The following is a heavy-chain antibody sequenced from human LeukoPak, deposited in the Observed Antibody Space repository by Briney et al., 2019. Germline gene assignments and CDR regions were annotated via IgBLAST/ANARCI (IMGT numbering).Heavy chain of an antibody. Sequence: ASVKVFCKTSGYTFTNFAINWVRQAPGQGLEWMGWISPYTGNTNYAQKFQGRVTITRNTSISTAYMELSSLRSEDTAVYYCAIIAVAGTDLDYWGQGTLVTVSS. V-gene: IGHV1-8*01. J-gene: IGHJ4*02. D-gene: IGHD6-19*01. CDR2: ISPYTGNT. CDR3: AIIAVAGTDLDY. CDR1: GYTFTNFA.